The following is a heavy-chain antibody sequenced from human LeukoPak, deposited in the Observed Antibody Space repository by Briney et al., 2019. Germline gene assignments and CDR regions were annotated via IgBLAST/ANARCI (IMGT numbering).Heavy chain of an antibody. CDR1: GYTFTSYY. CDR3: ARESRDDFWSGSFYYYYGMDV. J-gene: IGHJ6*02. V-gene: IGHV1-69*13. Sequence: GASVKVSCKASGYTFTSYYMHWVRQAPGQGLEWMGGIIPIFGTANYAQKFQGRVTITADESTSTAYMELSSLRSEDTAVYYCARESRDDFWSGSFYYYYGMDVWGQGTTVTVSS. D-gene: IGHD3-3*01. CDR2: IIPIFGTA.